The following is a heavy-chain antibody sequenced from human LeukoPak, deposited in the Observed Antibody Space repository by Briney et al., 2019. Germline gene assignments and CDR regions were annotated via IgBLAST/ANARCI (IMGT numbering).Heavy chain of an antibody. CDR3: AKDWGSSDGYNWFDT. CDR2: MSHDGSSE. J-gene: IGHJ5*02. CDR1: GFTLSNDG. V-gene: IGHV3-30*18. D-gene: IGHD3-16*01. Sequence: PGRSLRLSCAASGFTLSNDGMHWGRQAPGEGLEWVAMMSHDGSSEHYAGSVKGRFTISRDNSKNTLYLQLISLRVGDTAVYYFAKDWGSSDGYNWFDTWGQGTLVTVSS.